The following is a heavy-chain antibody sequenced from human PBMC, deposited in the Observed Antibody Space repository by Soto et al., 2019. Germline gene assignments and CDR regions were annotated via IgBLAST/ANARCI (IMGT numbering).Heavy chain of an antibody. CDR3: ARTPIAAASPFQF. CDR1: GYTFTNYY. J-gene: IGHJ1*01. D-gene: IGHD6-13*01. Sequence: QVRLVQSGPEVKKPGASVKVSCKASGYTFTNYYLHWVRQAPGHGLEWMGLSNPSGGSSRYAQNFHGRVTMTRDTSTSTAYMELNSLRSEDVAFYYCARTPIAAASPFQFWGQGTLVIVSS. CDR2: SNPSGGSS. V-gene: IGHV1-46*01.